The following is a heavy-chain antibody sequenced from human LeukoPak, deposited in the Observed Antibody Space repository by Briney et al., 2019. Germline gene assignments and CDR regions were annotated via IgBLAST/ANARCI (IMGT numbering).Heavy chain of an antibody. J-gene: IGHJ4*02. V-gene: IGHV4-39*07. CDR3: ASTIVGVRHRERALLSY. D-gene: IGHD1-26*01. CDR1: GGSVNSSSYY. Sequence: SETLSLTCTVSGGSVNSSSYYWGWIRQPPGKGLEWIGSIYYSGSTYYNPSLKSRVTISVDTSKNQFSLKLSSVTAADRAVYYCASTIVGVRHRERALLSYWGQGTLVTVSS. CDR2: IYYSGST.